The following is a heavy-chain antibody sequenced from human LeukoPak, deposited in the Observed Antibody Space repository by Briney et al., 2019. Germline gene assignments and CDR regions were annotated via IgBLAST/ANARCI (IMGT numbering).Heavy chain of an antibody. CDR1: GYTFTSYD. J-gene: IGHJ4*02. D-gene: IGHD5-18*01. V-gene: IGHV1-8*03. CDR2: MNPNSGNT. CDR3: ARPGDRGYSYGFDY. Sequence: ASVKASCKASGYTFTSYDINWVRQATGQGLEWMGWMNPNSGNTGYAQKFQGRVTITRNTSISTAYMELSSLRSEDTAVYYCARPGDRGYSYGFDYWGQGTLVTVSS.